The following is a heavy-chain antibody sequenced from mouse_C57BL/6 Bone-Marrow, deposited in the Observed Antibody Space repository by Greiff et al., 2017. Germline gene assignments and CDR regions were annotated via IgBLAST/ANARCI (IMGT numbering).Heavy chain of an antibody. J-gene: IGHJ1*03. Sequence: QVQLQQSGAELARPGASVKLSCKASGYTFTSYGISWVKQRTGQGLEWIGEIYPRSGNTYYNEKFKGKATLTADKSSSTAYMELRSLTSEDSAVYVCARSGYYGISYGGYFDVWGTGTTVTVSS. CDR1: GYTFTSYG. CDR2: IYPRSGNT. V-gene: IGHV1-81*01. CDR3: ARSGYYGISYGGYFDV. D-gene: IGHD1-1*01.